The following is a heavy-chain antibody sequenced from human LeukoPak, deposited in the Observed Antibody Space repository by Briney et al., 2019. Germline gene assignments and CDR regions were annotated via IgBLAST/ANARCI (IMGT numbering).Heavy chain of an antibody. J-gene: IGHJ4*02. D-gene: IGHD1-26*01. V-gene: IGHV3-48*03. Sequence: PGGSLRLSCAASGFTFSTYEMNWVRQAPGKGLEWVSYISSSGSTIYYADSVKGRFTISRDNVKSSLYLQMNSLRAEDTAIYFCARAVGATDSLDYWGQGTLVTVSS. CDR1: GFTFSTYE. CDR3: ARAVGATDSLDY. CDR2: ISSSGSTI.